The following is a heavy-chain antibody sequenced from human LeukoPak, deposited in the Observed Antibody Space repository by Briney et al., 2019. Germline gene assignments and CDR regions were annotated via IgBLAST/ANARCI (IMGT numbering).Heavy chain of an antibody. J-gene: IGHJ5*02. V-gene: IGHV3-30-3*01. CDR1: GFTFSSYA. Sequence: PGGSLRLSCAASGFTFSSYAMHWVRQAPGKGLEWVAVISYDGSNKYYADSVKGRFTISRDNSKNTLYLQMNSLRAEDTAVYYCAREYYDILTALGPWGQGTLVTVSS. CDR2: ISYDGSNK. D-gene: IGHD3-9*01. CDR3: AREYYDILTALGP.